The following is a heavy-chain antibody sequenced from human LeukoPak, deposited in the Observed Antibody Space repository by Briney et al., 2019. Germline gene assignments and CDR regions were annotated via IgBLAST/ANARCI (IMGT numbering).Heavy chain of an antibody. Sequence: GASVKVSCKASGYTFTGYYMHWVRQAPGQGLEWMGWINLNSGGTNYAQKFQGRVTITRDTSISTAYMELSRLRSDDTAVYYCARSHYDSSGYYYLFDYWGQGTLVTVSS. CDR2: INLNSGGT. V-gene: IGHV1-2*02. CDR3: ARSHYDSSGYYYLFDY. CDR1: GYTFTGYY. J-gene: IGHJ4*02. D-gene: IGHD3-22*01.